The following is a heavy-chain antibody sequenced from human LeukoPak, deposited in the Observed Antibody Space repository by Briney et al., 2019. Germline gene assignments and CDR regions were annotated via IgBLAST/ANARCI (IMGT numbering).Heavy chain of an antibody. CDR1: GGSISSGDYY. J-gene: IGHJ3*01. CDR2: IYYSGST. D-gene: IGHD2-2*02. V-gene: IGHV4-30-4*08. CDR3: ARDRPGAYCSSTSCYKADAFDV. Sequence: SQTLSLTCTVSGGSISSGDYYWSWIRQPPGKGLEWIGYIYYSGSTYYNPSLKSRVTISVDTSKNQFSLKLSSVTAADTAVYYCARDRPGAYCSSTSCYKADAFDVWGQGTMVTVSS.